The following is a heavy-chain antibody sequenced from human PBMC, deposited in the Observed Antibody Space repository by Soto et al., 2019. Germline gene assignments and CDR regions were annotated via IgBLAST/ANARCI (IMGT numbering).Heavy chain of an antibody. CDR1: GGSISSGGYY. D-gene: IGHD3-16*01. CDR2: IYHSGST. V-gene: IGHV4-30-2*01. J-gene: IGHJ6*02. Sequence: SETLSLTCTVSGGSISSGGYYWSWIHQPPGKGLEWIGDIYHSGSTYYNPSLKSRVTISVDKSKNQFSLKLSSVTAADTAVYYRARMGSAEYRMDVWGQGTTVT. CDR3: ARMGSAEYRMDV.